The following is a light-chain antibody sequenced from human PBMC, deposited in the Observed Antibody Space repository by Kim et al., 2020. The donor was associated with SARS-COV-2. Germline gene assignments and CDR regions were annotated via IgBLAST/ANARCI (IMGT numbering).Light chain of an antibody. CDR1: LAIAGY. J-gene: IGKJ2*01. Sequence: ASVVDTVASPSRLSLAIAGYLAWYQHKPGQPPKLLIYAASTLQSGVPSRFSGSESGTDFTLTITNVQPEDFATYYCQKYNAVPFLFGQGTKLDI. CDR2: AAS. V-gene: IGKV1-27*01. CDR3: QKYNAVPFL.